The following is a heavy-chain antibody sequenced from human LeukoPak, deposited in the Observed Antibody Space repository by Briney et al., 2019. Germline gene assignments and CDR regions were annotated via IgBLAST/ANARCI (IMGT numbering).Heavy chain of an antibody. D-gene: IGHD2-15*01. V-gene: IGHV3-9*01. Sequence: GGSLRLSCAASGFTFDDYAMPWVRQAPGKGLEWVSGISWNSGSIGYADSVKGRFTISRDNAKNSLYLQMNSLRAEDTALYYCAKDSCSGGSCYKPFDYWGQGTLVTVSS. CDR1: GFTFDDYA. J-gene: IGHJ4*02. CDR3: AKDSCSGGSCYKPFDY. CDR2: ISWNSGSI.